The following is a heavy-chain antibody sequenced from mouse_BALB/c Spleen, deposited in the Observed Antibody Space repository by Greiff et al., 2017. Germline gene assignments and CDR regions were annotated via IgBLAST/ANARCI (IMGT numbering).Heavy chain of an antibody. D-gene: IGHD2-4*01. Sequence: EVQLVESGGGLVKPGGSLKLSCAASGFTFSSYGMSWVRQTPDKRLEWVATISSGGSYTYYPDSVKGRFTISRDNAKNTLYLQMSSLKSEDTAMYYCARQGSTMITDYAMDYWGQGTSVTVSS. CDR1: GFTFSSYG. CDR2: ISSGGSYT. CDR3: ARQGSTMITDYAMDY. V-gene: IGHV5-6*01. J-gene: IGHJ4*01.